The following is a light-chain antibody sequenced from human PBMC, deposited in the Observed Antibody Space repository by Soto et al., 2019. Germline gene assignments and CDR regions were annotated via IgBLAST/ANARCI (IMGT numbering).Light chain of an antibody. Sequence: QSALTQPASVSGSPGQSITISCTGTSSDVGGYNYVSWYQQHPGTAPKLMIYDVTNRPSGVSNRFSGSKSGNTASLTISGLQAEDEADYYCSSYTSSITLVFGGGTKLTVL. V-gene: IGLV2-14*01. CDR2: DVT. J-gene: IGLJ2*01. CDR1: SSDVGGYNY. CDR3: SSYTSSITLV.